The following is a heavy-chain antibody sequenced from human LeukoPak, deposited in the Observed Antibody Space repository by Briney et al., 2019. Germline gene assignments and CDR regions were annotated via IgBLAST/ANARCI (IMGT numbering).Heavy chain of an antibody. CDR3: ARDLEQSTAMAEYAFDY. V-gene: IGHV1-46*01. CDR1: GYTFTSYY. D-gene: IGHD5-18*01. CDR2: INPSGGST. Sequence: ASVKVSCKASGYTFTSYYMHWVRQAPGQGLEWVGIINPSGGSTSYAQKFQGRVTMTRDTSTSTVYMELSSLRSEDTAVYYCARDLEQSTAMAEYAFDYWGQGTLVTVSS. J-gene: IGHJ4*02.